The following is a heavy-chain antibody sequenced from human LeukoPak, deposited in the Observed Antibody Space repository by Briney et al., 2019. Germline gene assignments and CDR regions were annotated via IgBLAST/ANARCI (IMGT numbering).Heavy chain of an antibody. Sequence: GGSLRLSCVASGLTFSNYAMHWVRQAPGKGLEWVAVISYDGTTEYYEDSVKGRFTISGDNSRDTLYLQMSSLRAEDTAVYYCARAYRNSAWFDLNYWGQGTLVTVSS. D-gene: IGHD3-10*01. V-gene: IGHV3-30*04. J-gene: IGHJ4*02. CDR2: ISYDGTTE. CDR1: GLTFSNYA. CDR3: ARAYRNSAWFDLNY.